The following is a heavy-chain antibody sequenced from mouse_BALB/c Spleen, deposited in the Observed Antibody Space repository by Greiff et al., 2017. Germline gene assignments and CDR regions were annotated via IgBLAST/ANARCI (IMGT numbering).Heavy chain of an antibody. V-gene: IGHV1S81*02. CDR2: INPSNGRT. Sequence: VQLQQPGAELVKPGASVKLSCKASGYTFTSYWMHWVKQRPGQGLEWIGEINPSNGRTNYNEKFKSKATLTVDKSSSTAYMQLSSLTSEDSAVYYCARCGVYAMDYWGQGTSVTVSS. D-gene: IGHD1-1*02. CDR1: GYTFTSYW. CDR3: ARCGVYAMDY. J-gene: IGHJ4*01.